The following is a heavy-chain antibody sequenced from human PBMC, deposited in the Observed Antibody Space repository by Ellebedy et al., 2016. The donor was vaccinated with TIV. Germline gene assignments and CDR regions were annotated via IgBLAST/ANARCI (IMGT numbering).Heavy chain of an antibody. CDR2: IKSKTDGGST. J-gene: IGHJ4*02. CDR1: GFTVSSNY. Sequence: PVGSLRLSCAASGFTVSSNYMTWVRQAPGKGLEWVGRIKSKTDGGSTYYADSVKGRFTISRDNSKNTLYLQMNSLRAEDTAVYYCARLYSSSWYGFDYWGQGTLVTVSS. CDR3: ARLYSSSWYGFDY. V-gene: IGHV3-66*01. D-gene: IGHD6-13*01.